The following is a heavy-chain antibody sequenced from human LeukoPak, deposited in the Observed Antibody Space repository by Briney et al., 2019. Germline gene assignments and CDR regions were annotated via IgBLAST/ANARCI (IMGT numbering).Heavy chain of an antibody. CDR3: ATDNGVQDY. D-gene: IGHD4-17*01. Sequence: SETLSLTCTVSGGSISSSSYYWGWIRQPPGKGLEWIGSIYYSVSTYYNPSLKSRVTISVDTSKNQCSLKLSSVTAADTAVYYCATDNGVQDYWGQGTLVTVSS. J-gene: IGHJ4*02. V-gene: IGHV4-39*01. CDR2: IYYSVST. CDR1: GGSISSSSYY.